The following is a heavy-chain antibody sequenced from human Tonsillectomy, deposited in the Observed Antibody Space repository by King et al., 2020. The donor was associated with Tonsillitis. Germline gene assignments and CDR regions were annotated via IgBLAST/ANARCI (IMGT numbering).Heavy chain of an antibody. CDR3: ARDQVFSNYARASPLLSPYYFYGMDV. J-gene: IGHJ6*02. V-gene: IGHV3-30*04. CDR1: GFTFSRHS. Sequence: VQLVESGGGVVQPGRSLRLSCAASGFTFSRHSMHWVRQAPGKGLEWVAVISYDGRNKYYADSVKGRFTISRDNSKNTLYLQIDSLRPEDTALYYCARDQVFSNYARASPLLSPYYFYGMDVWGQGTTVTVSS. D-gene: IGHD4-11*01. CDR2: ISYDGRNK.